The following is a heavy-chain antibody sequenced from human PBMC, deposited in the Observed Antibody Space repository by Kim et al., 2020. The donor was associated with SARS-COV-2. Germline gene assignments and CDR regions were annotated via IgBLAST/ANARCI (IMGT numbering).Heavy chain of an antibody. D-gene: IGHD3-3*01. V-gene: IGHV3-9*01. CDR2: SI. Sequence: SIVYADSVKGRFTISRDNAKNTLYLQMNSLRTEDTDFDYCARDFFSSFDYWGRGTLVTVSS. J-gene: IGHJ4*02. CDR3: ARDFFSSFDY.